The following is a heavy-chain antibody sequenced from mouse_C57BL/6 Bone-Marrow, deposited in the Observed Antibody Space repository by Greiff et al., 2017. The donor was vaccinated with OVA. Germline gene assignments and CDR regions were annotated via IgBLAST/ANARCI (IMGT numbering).Heavy chain of an antibody. CDR1: GYTFTDYE. V-gene: IGHV1-15*01. CDR2: IDPETGGT. D-gene: IGHD2-1*01. CDR3: TRTTKAWFAY. J-gene: IGHJ3*01. Sequence: QVQPQQSGAELVRPGASVTLSCKASGYTFTDYEMHWVQQTPVHGLEWIGAIDPETGGTAYNQKFKGKAILTADKSSSTAYMELRSLTSEDSAVYYCTRTTKAWFAYWGQGTLVTVSA.